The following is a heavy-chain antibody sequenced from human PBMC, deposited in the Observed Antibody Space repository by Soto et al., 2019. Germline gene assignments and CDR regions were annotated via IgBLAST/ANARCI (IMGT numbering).Heavy chain of an antibody. CDR3: AKDRVGGGWYMGYFDY. D-gene: IGHD6-19*01. CDR1: GFTFSSYA. J-gene: IGHJ4*02. Sequence: PGGSLRLSCAASGFTFSSYAMSWVRQAPGKGLEWVSAISGSGGSTYYADSVKGRFTISRDNSKNTLYLQMNSLRAEDTAVYYCAKDRVGGGWYMGYFDYWGQGTLVTVSS. CDR2: ISGSGGST. V-gene: IGHV3-23*01.